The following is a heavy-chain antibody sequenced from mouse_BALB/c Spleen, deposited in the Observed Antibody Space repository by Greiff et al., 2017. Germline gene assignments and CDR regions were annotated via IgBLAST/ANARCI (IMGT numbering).Heavy chain of an antibody. CDR3: ARNYCGSSSGAMDY. CDR2: ISCYNGAT. CDR1: GYSFTGYY. Sequence: LVKTGASVKISCKASGYSFTGYYMHWVKQSHGKSLEWIGYISCYNGATSYNQKFKGKATFTVDTSSSTAYMQFNSLTSEDSAVYYCARNYCGSSSGAMDYWGQGTSVTVSS. V-gene: IGHV1S34*01. J-gene: IGHJ4*01. D-gene: IGHD1-1*01.